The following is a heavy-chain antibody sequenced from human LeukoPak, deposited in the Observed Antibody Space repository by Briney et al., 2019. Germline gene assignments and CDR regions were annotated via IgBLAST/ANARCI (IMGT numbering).Heavy chain of an antibody. CDR1: GGSISSGSYY. CDR2: IYTSGST. CDR3: ARHGGTRVTLVQVYYFDY. V-gene: IGHV4-61*02. J-gene: IGHJ4*02. Sequence: SETLSLTCTVSGGSISSGSYYWSWIRQPAGKGLEWIGRIYTSGSTNYNPSLKSRVTISVDTSKNQFSLKLSSVTAADTAVYYCARHGGTRVTLVQVYYFDYWGQGTLVTVSS. D-gene: IGHD4-11*01.